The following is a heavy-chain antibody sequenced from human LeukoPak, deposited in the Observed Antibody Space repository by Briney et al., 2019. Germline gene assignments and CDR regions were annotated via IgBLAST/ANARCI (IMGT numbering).Heavy chain of an antibody. V-gene: IGHV3-30*02. Sequence: GGSLRLSCAASGFTFSYYGMHWVRQAPGKGLEWVAFIRYDGSNKYYADSVKGRFTISRDNSKNTLYLQMNSLRAEDTAVYYCAKVANYGSGSYYFDYWGQGTLVTVSS. J-gene: IGHJ4*02. D-gene: IGHD3-10*01. CDR1: GFTFSYYG. CDR2: IRYDGSNK. CDR3: AKVANYGSGSYYFDY.